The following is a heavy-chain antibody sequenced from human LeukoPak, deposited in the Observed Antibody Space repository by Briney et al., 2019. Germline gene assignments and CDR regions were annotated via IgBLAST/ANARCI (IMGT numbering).Heavy chain of an antibody. CDR1: GYTFTSYG. V-gene: IGHV1-18*01. D-gene: IGHD3-10*01. J-gene: IGHJ4*02. CDR3: ASGPFAMVRGVITQLDY. CDR2: ISAYNGNT. Sequence: ASVKVSCKASGYTFTSYGISWVRQAPGQGLEWMGWISAYNGNTNYAQKLQGRVTMTTDTSTSTAYMELRSLRSEDTAVYYCASGPFAMVRGVITQLDYWGQGTLVTVSS.